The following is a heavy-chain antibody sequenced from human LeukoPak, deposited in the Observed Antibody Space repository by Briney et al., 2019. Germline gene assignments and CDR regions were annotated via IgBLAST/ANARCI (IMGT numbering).Heavy chain of an antibody. J-gene: IGHJ4*02. V-gene: IGHV3-53*01. CDR2: IYSGDST. Sequence: GGSLRLSCAASGFTVSSNYMSWVRQAPGKGLEWVSVIYSGDSTYYADSVKGRFTISRDNAKKTLFLQMNSLRAEDTGVYYCARGPAANSGNYYVGDYWGQGTLVTVSS. CDR3: ARGPAANSGNYYVGDY. CDR1: GFTVSSNY. D-gene: IGHD1-26*01.